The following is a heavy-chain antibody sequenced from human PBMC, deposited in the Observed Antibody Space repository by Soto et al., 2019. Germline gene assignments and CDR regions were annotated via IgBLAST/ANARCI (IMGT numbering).Heavy chain of an antibody. CDR2: IYSGGST. D-gene: IGHD4-4*01. J-gene: IGHJ6*02. CDR3: ARDRAVTPCTNYYYYGMDV. Sequence: EVQLVESGGGLIQPGGSLRLSCAASGFTVSSNYMSWVRQAPGKGLEWVSVIYSGGSTYYADAVKGRFTISRDNYKNTLYLQMTSLRAEDRVVYYWARDRAVTPCTNYYYYGMDVWGQGTTVTVSS. V-gene: IGHV3-53*01. CDR1: GFTVSSNY.